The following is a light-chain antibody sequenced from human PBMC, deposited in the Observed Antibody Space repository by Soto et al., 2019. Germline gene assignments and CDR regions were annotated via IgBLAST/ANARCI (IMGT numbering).Light chain of an antibody. Sequence: DIQMTQSPSTLSASVGDRVTITCRASQSMNDWLAWYQQKPGKAHKLLIYKSSNLQSGVTSSFSRSGSWTEFTPPISSLQTDNFTTYFSQQYYSYSTFGQGTKVQVK. CDR2: KSS. CDR1: QSMNDW. J-gene: IGKJ1*01. CDR3: QQYYSYST. V-gene: IGKV1-5*03.